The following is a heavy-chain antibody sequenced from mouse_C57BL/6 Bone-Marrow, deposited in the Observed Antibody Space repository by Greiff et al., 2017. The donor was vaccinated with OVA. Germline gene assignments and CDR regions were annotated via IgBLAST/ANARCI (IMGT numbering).Heavy chain of an antibody. D-gene: IGHD1-1*01. J-gene: IGHJ2*01. CDR3: ARGTTVVATDY. CDR1: GYTFTSYW. V-gene: IGHV1-69*01. Sequence: VQLQQPGAELVMPGASVKLSCKASGYTFTSYWMHWVKQRPGQGLEWIGEIDPSDSYTNYNQKFTGKSTLTVDTSSSTAYMQLSGVTSEDSAVYYCARGTTVVATDYWGQGTTLTVSS. CDR2: IDPSDSYT.